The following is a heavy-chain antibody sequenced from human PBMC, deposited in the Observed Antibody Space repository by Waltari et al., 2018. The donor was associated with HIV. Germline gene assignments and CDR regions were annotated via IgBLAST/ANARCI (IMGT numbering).Heavy chain of an antibody. J-gene: IGHJ6*02. CDR1: GGSITNHY. Sequence: QVQLQESGPGLVKPSETLSLTCRVSGGSITNHYLSWIRQSPEKGLEWIGYIYFNGNTNYNSSLKSRVTMSADTSKNQISLKLTSVTAADSAKYYCARGPIMTPGNFYNGFDVWGRGTTVTVSS. D-gene: IGHD2-15*01. V-gene: IGHV4-59*11. CDR3: ARGPIMTPGNFYNGFDV. CDR2: IYFNGNT.